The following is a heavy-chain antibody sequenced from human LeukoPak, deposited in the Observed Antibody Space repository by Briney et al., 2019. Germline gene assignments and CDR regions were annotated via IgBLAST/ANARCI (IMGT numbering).Heavy chain of an antibody. D-gene: IGHD4-17*01. CDR1: GFTFSSYA. CDR2: ISGSGVST. CDR3: ARADYGDYLAHFDY. Sequence: GGSLRLSCAASGFTFSSYAMSWVRQAPGKGLEWVSSISGSGVSTYYADSVKGRFTISRDNSKNTLYLQMNSLRAEDTAVYYCARADYGDYLAHFDYWGQGTLVTVSS. J-gene: IGHJ4*02. V-gene: IGHV3-23*01.